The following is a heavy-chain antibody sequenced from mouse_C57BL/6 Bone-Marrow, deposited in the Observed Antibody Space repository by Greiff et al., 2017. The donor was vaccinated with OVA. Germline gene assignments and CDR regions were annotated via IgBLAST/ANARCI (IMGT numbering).Heavy chain of an antibody. V-gene: IGHV1-22*01. Sequence: DVQLQESGPELVKPGASVKMSCKASGYTFTDYNMHWVKQSHGKSLEWIGYINPNNGGTSYNQKFKGKATLTVNKSSSTAYMELRSLTSEDSAVYYCARCSYSNRSYWYFDVWGTGTTVTVSS. CDR1: GYTFTDYN. CDR3: ARCSYSNRSYWYFDV. J-gene: IGHJ1*03. CDR2: INPNNGGT. D-gene: IGHD2-5*01.